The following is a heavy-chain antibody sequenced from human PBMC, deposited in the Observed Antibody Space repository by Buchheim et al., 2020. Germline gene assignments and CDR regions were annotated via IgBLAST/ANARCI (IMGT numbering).Heavy chain of an antibody. CDR1: GGSISSYY. Sequence: QVQLQESGPGLVKPSETLSLTCTVSGGSISSYYWRWIRQPPGKGLEWIGYIYYSGSTNYNPSLKSRDTIPVDTSKNQFSLKLSSVTAADTAVYYCARFRVEMATIDYWGQGTL. CDR3: ARFRVEMATIDY. CDR2: IYYSGST. J-gene: IGHJ4*02. D-gene: IGHD5-24*01. V-gene: IGHV4-59*01.